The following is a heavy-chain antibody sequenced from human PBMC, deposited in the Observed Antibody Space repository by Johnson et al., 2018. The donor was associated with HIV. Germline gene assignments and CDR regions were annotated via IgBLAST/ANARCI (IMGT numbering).Heavy chain of an antibody. CDR2: IYSGGNT. J-gene: IGHJ3*02. V-gene: IGHV3-53*01. CDR3: AKDMSGYDDAFDI. D-gene: IGHD5-12*01. CDR1: GFTVSSNY. Sequence: ASGFTVSSNYMSWVRQAPGRGLEWVSVIYSGGNTYYADSVKGRFTISRDNSKNTLYLQMNSLRVEDTAVYYCAKDMSGYDDAFDIWGQGTMVTVSS.